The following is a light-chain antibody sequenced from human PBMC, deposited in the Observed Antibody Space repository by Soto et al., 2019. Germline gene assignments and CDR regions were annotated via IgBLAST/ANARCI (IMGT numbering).Light chain of an antibody. J-gene: IGKJ1*01. CDR1: QGISSY. CDR3: QQLHNYPRT. Sequence: DIQLTQSPSFLSASVGDRVTITCRASQGISSYLAWYQKKPGTAPKLLIYNAFTLQSAVPSRFSGSGSGTEFTLTISSLRPEDFATYYCQQLHNYPRTFSQGTKVEMK. CDR2: NAF. V-gene: IGKV1-9*01.